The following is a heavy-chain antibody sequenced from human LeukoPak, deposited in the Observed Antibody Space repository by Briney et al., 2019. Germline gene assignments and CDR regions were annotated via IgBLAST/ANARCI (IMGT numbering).Heavy chain of an antibody. CDR1: GGTFSSYA. J-gene: IGHJ6*02. CDR3: AREYYYDSSGYYYYCYGIDV. D-gene: IGHD3-22*01. Sequence: GASVKVSCKASGGTFSSYAISWVRQAPGQGLEWMGGIIPIFGTANYAQKLQGRVTMTTDTSTSTAYMELRSLRSDDTAVYYCAREYYYDSSGYYYYCYGIDVWGQGTTVIVS. V-gene: IGHV1-69*05. CDR2: IIPIFGTA.